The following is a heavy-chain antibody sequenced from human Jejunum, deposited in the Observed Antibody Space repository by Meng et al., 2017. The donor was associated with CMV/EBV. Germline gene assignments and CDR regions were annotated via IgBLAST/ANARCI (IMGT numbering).Heavy chain of an antibody. D-gene: IGHD4-17*01. J-gene: IGHJ4*02. CDR2: ISGSGETP. CDR3: AKDWISLYGPTSSDY. CDR1: FTFDTDV. Sequence: FTFDTDVMTWVRQAPGKGLEWVSSISGSGETPYYADSVQGRFTISRDNSRNTVFLQMDGLRVDDTAVYFCAKDWISLYGPTSSDYWGQGTLVTVSS. V-gene: IGHV3-23*01.